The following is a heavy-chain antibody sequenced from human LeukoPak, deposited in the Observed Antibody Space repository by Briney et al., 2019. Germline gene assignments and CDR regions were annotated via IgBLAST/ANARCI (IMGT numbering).Heavy chain of an antibody. CDR3: AAVGYYYDSSGPNFDY. CDR2: IVVGSGNT. CDR1: GFTFTSSA. J-gene: IGHJ4*02. V-gene: IGHV1-58*02. D-gene: IGHD3-22*01. Sequence: SVKVSCKASGFTFTSSAMQWVRQARGQRLEWIGWIVVGSGNTNYAQKFQERVTITRDMSTSTAYMELSSLRSEDTAVYYCAAVGYYYDSSGPNFDYWGQGTLVTVPS.